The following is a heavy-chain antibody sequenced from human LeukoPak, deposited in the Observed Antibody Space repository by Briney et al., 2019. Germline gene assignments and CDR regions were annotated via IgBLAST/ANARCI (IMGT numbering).Heavy chain of an antibody. Sequence: GGSLRLSCAASGFTFSNYWMHWARQVPGKGLVWVSRINVDGSVKSYADSVKGRSTISRDNAKNTVSLQMNSLRAEDTAVYYCVRDLILVDTPGDDFDYWGQGALVTVSS. V-gene: IGHV3-74*01. CDR1: GFTFSNYW. J-gene: IGHJ4*02. CDR3: VRDLILVDTPGDDFDY. CDR2: INVDGSVK. D-gene: IGHD4-23*01.